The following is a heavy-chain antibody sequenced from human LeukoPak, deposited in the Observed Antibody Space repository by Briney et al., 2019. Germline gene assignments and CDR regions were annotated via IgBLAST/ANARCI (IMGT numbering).Heavy chain of an antibody. D-gene: IGHD3-10*01. J-gene: IGHJ4*02. V-gene: IGHV4-34*01. Sequence: PSETLSLTCAVYGGSFSGYYWSWIRQPPGKGLEWIGEINHSGSTNYNPSLTSRVTISVDTSKNQFSLKLSSVTAADTAVYYCARGGNITMVRGVITPFDYWGQGTLVAVSS. CDR1: GGSFSGYY. CDR2: INHSGST. CDR3: ARGGNITMVRGVITPFDY.